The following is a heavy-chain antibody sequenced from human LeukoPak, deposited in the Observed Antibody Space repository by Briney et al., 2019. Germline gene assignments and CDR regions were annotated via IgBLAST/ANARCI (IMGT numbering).Heavy chain of an antibody. Sequence: MSGGSLRLSCEASGFTFNTYSMNWARQAPGKGLEWVSSIDSSGGYMFYADSVKGRFIISRDNAKDSLYLQMSSLRVEDTAVYYWLRGDRRDYWGQGTLVTVSS. CDR2: IDSSGGYM. V-gene: IGHV3-21*06. CDR3: LRGDRRDY. J-gene: IGHJ4*02. CDR1: GFTFNTYS.